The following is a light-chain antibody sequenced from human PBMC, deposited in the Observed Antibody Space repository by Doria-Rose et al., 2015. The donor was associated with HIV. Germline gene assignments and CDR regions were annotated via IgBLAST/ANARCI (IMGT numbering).Light chain of an antibody. CDR2: DGS. V-gene: IGKV3-20*01. Sequence: TQSPGTLSLSTGERATLSCTASQSFCSTYLAWYQQKPGQATSLLSYDGSTRATGIPDRFSAGRSGTDFTLTINRLEPEDFALYYCHQYGTSWTFGQGTKVEI. J-gene: IGKJ1*01. CDR3: HQYGTSWT. CDR1: QSFCSTY.